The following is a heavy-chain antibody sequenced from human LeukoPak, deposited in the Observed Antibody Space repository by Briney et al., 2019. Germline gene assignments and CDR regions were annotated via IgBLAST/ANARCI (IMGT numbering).Heavy chain of an antibody. CDR3: ARMGLWFGDRADYYGLDV. J-gene: IGHJ6*02. CDR2: IYYSGST. V-gene: IGHV4-31*03. D-gene: IGHD3-10*01. CDR1: GGSISSGGYY. Sequence: NPSQTLSLTCTVSGGSISSGGYYWSWIRQHPGKGLEWIGYIYYSGSTYYNPSLKSRVTISVDTSKNQFSLKLSSVTAADTAVYYCARMGLWFGDRADYYGLDVWGQGTTVTVSS.